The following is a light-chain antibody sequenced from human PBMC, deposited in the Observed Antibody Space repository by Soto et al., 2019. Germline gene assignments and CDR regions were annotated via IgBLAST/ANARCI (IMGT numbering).Light chain of an antibody. CDR1: SSDVGRYNY. Sequence: QSALTRPRSVSGSPGQSVTISCTGTSSDVGRYNYVSWYQQHPGKAPKLMIYDVTKRPSGVPDRFSGSKSGNTASLTISGLQAEDDADYYCCSYVGSYTWVFGGGTKLTVL. V-gene: IGLV2-11*01. CDR3: CSYVGSYTWV. CDR2: DVT. J-gene: IGLJ3*02.